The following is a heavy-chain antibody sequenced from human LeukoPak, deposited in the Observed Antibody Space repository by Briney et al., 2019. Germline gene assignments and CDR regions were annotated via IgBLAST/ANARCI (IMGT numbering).Heavy chain of an antibody. D-gene: IGHD3-3*01. J-gene: IGHJ4*02. Sequence: GGSLRLSCEASGFTFSAYAMTWVRQAPGQGLEWVSSIGSDNKPHYSESVKGRFAISRDNSKSMLFLQLNSMRAEDTALYYLARGGTNYDFWSGYYAPLREPHPNFDYWGQGTLVTVSS. CDR1: GFTFSAYA. CDR2: IGSDNKP. CDR3: ARGGTNYDFWSGYYAPLREPHPNFDY. V-gene: IGHV3-23*05.